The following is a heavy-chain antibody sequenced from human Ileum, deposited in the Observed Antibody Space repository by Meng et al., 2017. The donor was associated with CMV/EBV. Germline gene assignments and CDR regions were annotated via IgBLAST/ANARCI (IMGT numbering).Heavy chain of an antibody. V-gene: IGHV4-30-4*08. Sequence: SHTLSLPCPVSGAPIGSVQYYWSCIRQTPGKGLEWIGHIHDSGSTYYNPSLQSRVTISVDTSKNQFSLKLSSVTAADTAVYYCARVWGIAVRPLDYWGQGTLVTVSS. D-gene: IGHD6-6*01. CDR3: ARVWGIAVRPLDY. CDR2: IHDSGST. CDR1: GAPIGSVQYY. J-gene: IGHJ4*02.